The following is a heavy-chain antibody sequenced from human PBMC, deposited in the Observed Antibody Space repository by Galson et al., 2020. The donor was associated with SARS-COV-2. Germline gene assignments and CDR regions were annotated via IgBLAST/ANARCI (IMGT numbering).Heavy chain of an antibody. V-gene: IGHV3-11*01. J-gene: IGHJ6*01. CDR3: ATEGGDCSGGFCCSRCYDFGMYV. CDR1: GFTFSDYY. D-gene: IGHD2-15*01. Sequence: NSGGSLRLSCAASGFTFSDYYMSWIRQAPGKGLEWVSYISSSGSTIYYADSVKGRFTISRDNAKNSLYLQMNSLRAEDTAVYYCATEGGDCSGGFCCSRCYDFGMYVWGLGSMCTVAS. CDR2: ISSSGSTI.